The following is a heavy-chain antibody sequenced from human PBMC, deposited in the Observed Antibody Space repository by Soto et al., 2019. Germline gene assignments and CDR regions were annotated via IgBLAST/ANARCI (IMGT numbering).Heavy chain of an antibody. J-gene: IGHJ4*02. Sequence: QVQLQESGPGLVKPSETLSLTCTVSGGSVSSGSYYWSWIRQPPGKGLEWIGCIYYSGSTNYNPSLKSRVTISVDTSKNQFSLKLSSVTAADTAVYYCARDGDYYGSGSYLAFDYWGQGTLVTVSS. CDR1: GGSVSSGSYY. CDR2: IYYSGST. D-gene: IGHD3-10*01. CDR3: ARDGDYYGSGSYLAFDY. V-gene: IGHV4-61*01.